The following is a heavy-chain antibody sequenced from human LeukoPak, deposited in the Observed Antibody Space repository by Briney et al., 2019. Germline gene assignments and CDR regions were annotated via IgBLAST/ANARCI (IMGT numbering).Heavy chain of an antibody. J-gene: IGHJ4*02. Sequence: GGSLRLSCAASGFTFSSYWMSWVRQAPGKGLEWVANIKQDGSEKYYVDSVKGRFTISRDNAENSMSLQMNSLRAEDTAMYYCAKTGGSGTYLDYWGQGTLVTVSS. CDR1: GFTFSSYW. CDR2: IKQDGSEK. CDR3: AKTGGSGTYLDY. V-gene: IGHV3-7*03. D-gene: IGHD3-16*01.